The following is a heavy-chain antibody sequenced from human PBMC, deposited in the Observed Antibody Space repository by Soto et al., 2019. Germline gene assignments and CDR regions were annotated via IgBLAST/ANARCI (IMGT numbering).Heavy chain of an antibody. CDR1: RFTFTTYG. V-gene: IGHV3-23*01. CDR3: AKDLPSIGELFLSFDS. Sequence: DVQLLESGGGLVQPGGSLRLSCAASRFTFTTYGMSWVRQAPGRALEWVSSITGDGGGTYYADSVKGRFAISRDNSRNTLYLQMNSLRADDTAVYYCAKDLPSIGELFLSFDSWGHGTLVTVSS. D-gene: IGHD3-10*01. J-gene: IGHJ4*01. CDR2: ITGDGGGT.